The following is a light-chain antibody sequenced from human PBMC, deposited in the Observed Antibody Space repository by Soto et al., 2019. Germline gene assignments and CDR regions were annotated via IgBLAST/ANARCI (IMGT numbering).Light chain of an antibody. CDR3: KSYDSSLSGYG. Sequence: QSVLPQPPSVSGAPGQRVTISCTGSSSNIGAGYDVHWYQQLPGTAPKLLIYGNSNRPSGVPDRFSGSKSGTSASLAITGLQAEDEADYYCKSYDSSLSGYGFGTGTKLTVL. CDR2: GNS. J-gene: IGLJ1*01. CDR1: SSNIGAGYD. V-gene: IGLV1-40*01.